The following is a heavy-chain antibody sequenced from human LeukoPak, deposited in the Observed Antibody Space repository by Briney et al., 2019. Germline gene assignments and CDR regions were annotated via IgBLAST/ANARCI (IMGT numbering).Heavy chain of an antibody. CDR3: AKGHLVPAAHYGMDV. Sequence: ASVKVSCKASGGTFSSYAISWVRQAPGQGLEWMGGIIPIFGTANYAQKFQGRVTITADESTSTAYMELSSLRSEDTAVYYCAKGHLVPAAHYGMDVWGQGTTVTVSS. D-gene: IGHD2-2*01. V-gene: IGHV1-69*13. CDR2: IIPIFGTA. CDR1: GGTFSSYA. J-gene: IGHJ6*02.